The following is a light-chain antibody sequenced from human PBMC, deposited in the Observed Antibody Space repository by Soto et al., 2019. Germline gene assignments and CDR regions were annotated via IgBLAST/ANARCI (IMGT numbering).Light chain of an antibody. J-gene: IGKJ4*01. CDR3: QQYDQWPLT. CDR1: QSVSSN. CDR2: GIS. V-gene: IGKV3-15*01. Sequence: EIVMTQSPDTLSVSPGERATVSCRASQSVSSNLAWFQQKPGQAPRLPIYGISTRATGFPARFSGSGSGTEFTLTISSLQSEDFAVYYCQQYDQWPLTFGGGTKVEIK.